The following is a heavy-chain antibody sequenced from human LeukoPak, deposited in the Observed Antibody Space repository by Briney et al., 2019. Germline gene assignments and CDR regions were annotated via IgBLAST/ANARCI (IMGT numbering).Heavy chain of an antibody. CDR1: GGSISSSNW. D-gene: IGHD3-10*01. Sequence: SETLSLTCAVSGGSISSSNWWSWVRQLPGKGLEWIGEIYHSGSTNYNPSLKSRVTISVDKSKNQFSLKLSSVTAADTAVYYCARGTITMVRGVTMNWFDPWGQGTLVTVSS. CDR2: IYHSGST. CDR3: ARGTITMVRGVTMNWFDP. J-gene: IGHJ5*02. V-gene: IGHV4-4*02.